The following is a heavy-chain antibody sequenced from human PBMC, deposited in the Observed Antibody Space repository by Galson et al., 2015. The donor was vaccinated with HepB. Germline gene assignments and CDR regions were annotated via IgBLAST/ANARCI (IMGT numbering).Heavy chain of an antibody. D-gene: IGHD1/OR15-1a*01. CDR1: GGTFSSYA. Sequence: SVKVSCKASGGTFSSYAISWVRQAPGQGLEWMGGIIPIFGTANYAQKFQGRVTITADESTSTAYMELSSLRSEDTAVYYCAREGPKSDWNIDIWGQGTMVTVSS. J-gene: IGHJ3*02. CDR2: IIPIFGTA. V-gene: IGHV1-69*13. CDR3: AREGPKSDWNIDI.